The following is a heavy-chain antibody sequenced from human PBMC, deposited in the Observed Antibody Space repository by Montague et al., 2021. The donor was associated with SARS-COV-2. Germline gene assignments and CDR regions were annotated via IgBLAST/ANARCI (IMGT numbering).Heavy chain of an antibody. J-gene: IGHJ6*02. CDR2: FYLKKNT. Sequence: SETLSLTCTILVSWNSGADRRSTRLNSSHDPNSYAVFYLKKNTKYNPSLKSRATISVDTSKNQFSLTLSSMTAADTAVYYCARARGGTIFGVIGAYYGMDIWGQGTTVTVS. CDR3: ARARGGTIFGVIGAYYGMDI. V-gene: IGHV4-61*10. D-gene: IGHD3-3*01. CDR1: VSWNSGAD.